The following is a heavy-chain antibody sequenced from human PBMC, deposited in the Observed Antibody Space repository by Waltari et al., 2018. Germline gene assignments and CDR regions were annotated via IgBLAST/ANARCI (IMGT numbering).Heavy chain of an antibody. CDR2: MNPNSGNT. CDR1: GYTFTSYD. CDR3: ARVGSGWYYYYYYMDV. D-gene: IGHD6-19*01. Sequence: QVQLVQSGAEVKKPGASVKVSCKASGYTFTSYDINWVRQATGQGLEWMGWMNPNSGNTGYAQKFQGRVTITRNTSISTAYMELSSLRSEDTAVYYCARVGSGWYYYYYYMDVWGKGTTVTVSS. V-gene: IGHV1-8*03. J-gene: IGHJ6*03.